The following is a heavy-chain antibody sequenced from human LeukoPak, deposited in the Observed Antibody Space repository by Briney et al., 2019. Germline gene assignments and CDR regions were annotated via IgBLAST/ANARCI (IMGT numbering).Heavy chain of an antibody. J-gene: IGHJ4*02. CDR1: GGSISSGGYS. CDR2: IYYSGST. CDR3: GAMGLRWSFDY. D-gene: IGHD5-18*01. V-gene: IGHV4-31*03. Sequence: PSETLSLTCTVSGGSISSGGYSWSWIRQHPGKGLEWIGYIYYSGSTYYNPSLKSRVTISVDTSKNQFSLKLSSVTAADTAVYYCGAMGLRWSFDYWGQGTLVTVSS.